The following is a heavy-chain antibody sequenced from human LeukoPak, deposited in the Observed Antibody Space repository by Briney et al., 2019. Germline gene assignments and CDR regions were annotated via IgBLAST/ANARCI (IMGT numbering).Heavy chain of an antibody. CDR2: ISSSSSYI. CDR1: GFTFSSYS. Sequence: PGGSLRLSCAASGFTFSSYSMNWVRQAPGKGLEWVSSISSSSSYIYYADSVKGRFTISRDNAKNPLYLQMNSLRTEDTAVYYCARGRGSWYGVYFDYWGQGTLVTVSS. V-gene: IGHV3-21*01. D-gene: IGHD6-13*01. CDR3: ARGRGSWYGVYFDY. J-gene: IGHJ4*02.